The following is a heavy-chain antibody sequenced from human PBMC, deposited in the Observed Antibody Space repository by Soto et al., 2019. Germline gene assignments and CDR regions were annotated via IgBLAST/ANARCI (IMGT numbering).Heavy chain of an antibody. CDR1: GYTFTSYA. Sequence: QVQLVQSGAEVKKPGASVKVSCKASGYTFTSYAMHWVRQAPGQRLEWMGWINAGNGNTKCSQKFQGRVTITRDTSASTAYMELSSLRSEDTAVYYCARPPGYCSGGSCFYYYYGMDVW. CDR3: ARPPGYCSGGSCFYYYYGMDV. J-gene: IGHJ6*01. CDR2: INAGNGNT. V-gene: IGHV1-3*01. D-gene: IGHD2-15*01.